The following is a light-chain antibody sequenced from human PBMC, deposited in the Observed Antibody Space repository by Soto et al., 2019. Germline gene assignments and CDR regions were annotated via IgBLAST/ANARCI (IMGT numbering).Light chain of an antibody. J-gene: IGLJ2*01. CDR1: SSNIGAGYD. CDR3: QSFDSSLSVVV. V-gene: IGLV1-40*01. Sequence: QAVVTQPPSVSGAPGQRVTISCTGSSSNIGAGYDVHWYQQLPGAAPKLLSYVNSNRPSGVPDRFSGSKSGSSASLAITGLQADDEADYYCQSFDSSLSVVVFGGGTKLTVL. CDR2: VNS.